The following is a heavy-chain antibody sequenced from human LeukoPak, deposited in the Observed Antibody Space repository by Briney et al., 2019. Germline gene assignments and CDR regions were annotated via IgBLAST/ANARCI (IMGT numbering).Heavy chain of an antibody. J-gene: IGHJ6*03. D-gene: IGHD2-15*01. CDR3: APGTSILGTSYYYYSMDV. Sequence: ASLKVSCKASGYTFSPHGVNWVRQAPGQGLEWIGWTNAYTDNTNYPQKLQDRVTMTTDTSTSTAYLELRDLRSDDSAVYYCAPGTSILGTSYYYYSMDVWGKGTTVTVSS. CDR2: TNAYTDNT. CDR1: GYTFSPHG. V-gene: IGHV1-18*01.